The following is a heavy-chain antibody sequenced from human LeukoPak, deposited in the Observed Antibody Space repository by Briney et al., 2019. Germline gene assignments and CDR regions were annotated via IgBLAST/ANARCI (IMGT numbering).Heavy chain of an antibody. V-gene: IGHV1-69*13. D-gene: IGHD4-17*01. J-gene: IGHJ6*02. CDR2: IIPIFGTA. CDR3: ARGVGTVTPTIYYYYGMDV. Sequence: SVKVSCKASGGTFSSYAISWVRQAPGQGLEWMGGIIPIFGTANYAQKFQGRVTITADESTSTAYMELSSLRSEDTAVYYCARGVGTVTPTIYYYYGMDVWGQGTTVTVSS. CDR1: GGTFSSYA.